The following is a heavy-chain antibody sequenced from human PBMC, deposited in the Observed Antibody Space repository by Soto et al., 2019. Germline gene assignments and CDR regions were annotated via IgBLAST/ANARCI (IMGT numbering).Heavy chain of an antibody. J-gene: IGHJ4*02. Sequence: EVQLLESGGGLVQPGGSLRLSCAASGFTFSSYTMSWVRQGPGKGLEWVSGISSSGGSTVYADSVKGRFTISRDNFKNTLYLQINSLRAEDTAVYYCANGWGDYWGQGTPVTVSS. CDR1: GFTFSSYT. V-gene: IGHV3-23*01. D-gene: IGHD6-19*01. CDR2: ISSSGGST. CDR3: ANGWGDY.